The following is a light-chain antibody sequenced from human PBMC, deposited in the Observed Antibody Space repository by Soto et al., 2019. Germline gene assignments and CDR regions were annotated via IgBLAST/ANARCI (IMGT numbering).Light chain of an antibody. V-gene: IGKV3-20*01. J-gene: IGKJ1*01. Sequence: EIVLTQSPGTLSLSPGGRATLSCRASQSVSNNYLAWYQQKPGQAPRLLIYGASNRATGIPDRFSGSGSGTDFTLTISRLEPEDFAVYYCHQYDSSPKPFGQGTKVDIK. CDR1: QSVSNNY. CDR2: GAS. CDR3: HQYDSSPKP.